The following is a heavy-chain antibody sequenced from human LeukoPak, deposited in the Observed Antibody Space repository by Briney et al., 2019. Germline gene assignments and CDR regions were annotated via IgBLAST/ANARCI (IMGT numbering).Heavy chain of an antibody. V-gene: IGHV3-64*04. CDR3: ASLRSSGYLSWFDP. CDR1: GFTFSSYA. CDR2: ISSNGGST. Sequence: GGSLRLSCSASGFTFSSYAMHWVRQAPGKGLEYVSAISSNGGSTYYADSVKGRFTISRDNSKNTLYLQMNSLRAEDTAVYYCASLRSSGYLSWFDPWGQGTLVTVSS. J-gene: IGHJ5*02. D-gene: IGHD3-22*01.